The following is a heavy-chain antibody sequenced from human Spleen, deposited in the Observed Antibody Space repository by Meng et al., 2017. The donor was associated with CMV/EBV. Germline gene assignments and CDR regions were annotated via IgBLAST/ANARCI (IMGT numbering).Heavy chain of an antibody. CDR2: FSGNTGFI. CDR1: GFTFDDYA. V-gene: IGHV3-9*01. J-gene: IGHJ6*02. Sequence: SLKISCAASGFTFDDYAMHWVRQAPGKGLEWVSGFSGNTGFIAYADSVKGRFTISRDNAKKTLSLQMDSLRPEDTALYYCAKGGGERVTFDAMDVWGQGTTVTVSS. D-gene: IGHD2-21*02. CDR3: AKGGGERVTFDAMDV.